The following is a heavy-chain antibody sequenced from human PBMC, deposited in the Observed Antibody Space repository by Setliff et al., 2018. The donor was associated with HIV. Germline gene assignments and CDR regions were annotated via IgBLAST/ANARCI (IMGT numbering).Heavy chain of an antibody. CDR1: GYSFTSYY. J-gene: IGHJ4*02. CDR3: ARVYCSIASCDNEYYFDY. D-gene: IGHD2-2*01. Sequence: ASVKVSCQASGYSFTSYYIHWVRQAPGQGLEWMGVINPSGVSADYAQRLQDRITMTSDTSTSTVFLDLSSLTSDDTAVYFCARVYCSIASCDNEYYFDYWGQGTLVTV. V-gene: IGHV1-46*01. CDR2: INPSGVSA.